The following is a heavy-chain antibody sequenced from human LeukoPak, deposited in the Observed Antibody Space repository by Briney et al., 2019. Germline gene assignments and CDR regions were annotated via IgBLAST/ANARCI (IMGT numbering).Heavy chain of an antibody. CDR1: GGSISSGSYY. Sequence: SQTLSLTCTVSGGSISSGSYYWSWIRQPAGKGLEWIGRIYISGSTNYNPSLKSRVTISVDTSKNQFSLKLSSVTAADTAVYYCARRESSSWLDDAFDIWGQGTMVTVSS. CDR3: ARRESSSWLDDAFDI. J-gene: IGHJ3*02. V-gene: IGHV4-61*02. D-gene: IGHD6-13*01. CDR2: IYISGST.